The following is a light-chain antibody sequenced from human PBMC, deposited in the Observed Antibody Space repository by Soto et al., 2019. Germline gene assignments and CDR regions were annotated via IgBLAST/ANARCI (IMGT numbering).Light chain of an antibody. CDR3: QHYGNSPRYT. V-gene: IGKV3-20*01. Sequence: DIVLTQSPGTLSLSPGERATLSCRTSQTVNNNYLAWYQQKFGQAPRLLIYGASSRATGIPDRFSGSGSGTDFTLTISRLEPEDFAVYYCQHYGNSPRYTFGQGTKLEIK. J-gene: IGKJ2*01. CDR1: QTVNNNY. CDR2: GAS.